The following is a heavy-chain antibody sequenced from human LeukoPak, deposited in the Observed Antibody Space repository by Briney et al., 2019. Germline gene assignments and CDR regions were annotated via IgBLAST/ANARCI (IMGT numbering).Heavy chain of an antibody. CDR2: ISWDGGST. J-gene: IGHJ3*02. Sequence: GGSLRLSCAASGFTFDDYAMHWVRQAPGKGLEWVSVISWDGGSTYYADSVKGRFTISRDNAKNSLYLQMNSLRPEDTALYYCAKDRLRPVLTGSGTFDIWGQGTMVTVSS. V-gene: IGHV3-43D*03. D-gene: IGHD3-9*01. CDR1: GFTFDDYA. CDR3: AKDRLRPVLTGSGTFDI.